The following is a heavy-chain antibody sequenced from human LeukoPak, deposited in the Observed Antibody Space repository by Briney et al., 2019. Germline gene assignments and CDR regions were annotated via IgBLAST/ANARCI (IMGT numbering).Heavy chain of an antibody. CDR3: AGEDYFDSSGYASWRFDI. CDR2: IYYSGTT. Sequence: SETLSLTCTVSGGSISSYFWTWLRQPPGEGLEWLGYIYYSGTTNYNPSLKSRVTISLDTSKNQFSLQLTSVTTADTAVYCCAGEDYFDSSGYASWRFDIWGQGTMVTVSS. D-gene: IGHD3-22*01. V-gene: IGHV4-59*01. J-gene: IGHJ3*02. CDR1: GGSISSYF.